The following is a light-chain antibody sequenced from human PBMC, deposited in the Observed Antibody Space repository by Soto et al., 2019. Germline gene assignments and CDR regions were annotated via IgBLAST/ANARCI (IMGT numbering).Light chain of an antibody. CDR3: QQRSTLVYT. CDR2: DAS. CDR1: QGVSGS. Sequence: EIVLTQSPATLSLSPGERATLSCRASQGVSGSLAWYQQKPGQAPRLLIYDASTRATGIPARFSRSGSGTDITLTLSSLEPEDFPLYYCQQRSTLVYTFGQGTKLEIK. J-gene: IGKJ2*01. V-gene: IGKV3-11*01.